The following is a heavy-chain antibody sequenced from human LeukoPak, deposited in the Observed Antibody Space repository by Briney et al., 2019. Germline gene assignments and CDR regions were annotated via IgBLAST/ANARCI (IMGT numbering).Heavy chain of an antibody. Sequence: PGRSLRLSCAASGFTFSSYAMHWVRQAPGKGLEWVAVISYDGSNKYYADSVKGRFTISRDNSKNTLYLQMNSLRAEDTAVYYCARGGPIAAAEAFDIWGQGTMVTVSS. CDR2: ISYDGSNK. V-gene: IGHV3-30-3*01. J-gene: IGHJ3*02. CDR1: GFTFSSYA. CDR3: ARGGPIAAAEAFDI. D-gene: IGHD6-13*01.